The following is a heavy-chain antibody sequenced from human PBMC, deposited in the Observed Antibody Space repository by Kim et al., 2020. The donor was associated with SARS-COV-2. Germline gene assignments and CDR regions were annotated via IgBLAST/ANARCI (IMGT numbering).Heavy chain of an antibody. CDR1: GFTFSSYS. J-gene: IGHJ4*02. CDR2: ISSSSSYI. V-gene: IGHV3-21*01. D-gene: IGHD6-13*01. Sequence: GGSLRLSCAASGFTFSSYSMNWVRQAPGKGLEWVSCISSSSSYIYYADSVKGRFTISRDNAKNSLYLQMNSLRGEDTAVYYCARGRGAAAAGTSSLENWGQGTLVTVSS. CDR3: ARGRGAAAAGTSSLEN.